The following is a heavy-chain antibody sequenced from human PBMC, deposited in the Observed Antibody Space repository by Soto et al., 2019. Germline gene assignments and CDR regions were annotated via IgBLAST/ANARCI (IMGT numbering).Heavy chain of an antibody. V-gene: IGHV1-8*01. Sequence: QVQLVQSGAEVKKPGASVKVSCKASGYTFTSSDINWVRQATGQGLEWMGWMNPNSGNTGYAQKFQGRVTMTRNTSLSTAYMELSSLRSEDTAVYYCARRKSYDYIWGSYRYTQDYYYYYMDVWGKGTTVTVSS. D-gene: IGHD3-16*02. CDR2: MNPNSGNT. CDR1: GYTFTSSD. J-gene: IGHJ6*03. CDR3: ARRKSYDYIWGSYRYTQDYYYYYMDV.